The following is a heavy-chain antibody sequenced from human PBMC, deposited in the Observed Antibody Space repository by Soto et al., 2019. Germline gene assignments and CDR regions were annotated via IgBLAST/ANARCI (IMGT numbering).Heavy chain of an antibody. D-gene: IGHD1-26*01. CDR3: AKGAEMHTLPFDN. CDR1: GFTFNTFA. V-gene: IGHV3-23*01. CDR2: INKSGGSR. J-gene: IGHJ4*02. Sequence: AGSLRISCAASGFTFNTFAMTWVRQAPGRGLEWVSRINKSGGSRYYADSVKGRFTVSRDNSNNTLYLQMNSLRAEDTAIYFGAKGAEMHTLPFDNRGQ.